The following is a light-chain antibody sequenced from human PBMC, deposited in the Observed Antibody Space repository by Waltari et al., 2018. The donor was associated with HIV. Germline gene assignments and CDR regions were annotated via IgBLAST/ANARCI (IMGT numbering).Light chain of an antibody. J-gene: IGLJ2*01. CDR1: SGSIASNY. CDR3: QSYDSSTVV. CDR2: EDN. V-gene: IGLV6-57*04. Sequence: NFMLTQPHSVSESPGKTVTISCTRSSGSIASNYVQWYQQRPGSAPTTVIYEDNQRPSGVPVRLSGSIDSSSNSASLTISGLKTEDEADYYCQSYDSSTVVFGGGTKLTVL.